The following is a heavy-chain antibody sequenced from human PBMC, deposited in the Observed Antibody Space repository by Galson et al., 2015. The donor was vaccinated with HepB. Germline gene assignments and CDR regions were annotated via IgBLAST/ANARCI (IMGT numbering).Heavy chain of an antibody. J-gene: IGHJ4*02. D-gene: IGHD3-22*01. Sequence: SLRHSRAASEFTLGSFAMSWVRQSPGMGLEWDSGITGGGGGTYYEDSVHGRFTISRDNSKNTLYLHMTTLRAEDTAIYSCAKAMYYYDNSGFDYWGQGALVTVSS. CDR3: AKAMYYYDNSGFDY. CDR2: ITGGGGGT. V-gene: IGHV3-23*01. CDR1: EFTLGSFA.